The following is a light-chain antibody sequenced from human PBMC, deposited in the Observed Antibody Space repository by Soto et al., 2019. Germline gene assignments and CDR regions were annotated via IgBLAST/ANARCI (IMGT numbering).Light chain of an antibody. V-gene: IGLV1-40*01. J-gene: IGLJ1*01. CDR2: GNS. Sequence: QSVLTQPPPVSGAPGERVTIPCPGSSPHNGAGYDVHWYQQLPGTAPKLLIYGNSNRPSGVPDRFSGSKSGTSASLAITGLQAEDEADYYCQSYDSSQSGSSYVFGTGTKVTVL. CDR3: QSYDSSQSGSSYV. CDR1: SPHNGAGYD.